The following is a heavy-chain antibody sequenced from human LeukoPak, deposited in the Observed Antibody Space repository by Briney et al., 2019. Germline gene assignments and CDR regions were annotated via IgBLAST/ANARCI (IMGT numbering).Heavy chain of an antibody. Sequence: WASVKVSCKASGYTFTSYDINWVRQATGQGLEWMGWMNPNTGNTGYAQKFQGRVTMTRDTSIGTAYMELSSLRSEDTVVYYCARGVTPIQEYYFDYWGQGTLVTVSS. CDR2: MNPNTGNT. CDR1: GYTFTSYD. V-gene: IGHV1-8*01. J-gene: IGHJ4*02. D-gene: IGHD1-14*01. CDR3: ARGVTPIQEYYFDY.